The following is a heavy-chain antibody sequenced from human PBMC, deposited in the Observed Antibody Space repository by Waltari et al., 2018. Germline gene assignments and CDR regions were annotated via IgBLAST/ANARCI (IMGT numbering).Heavy chain of an antibody. CDR3: ASGSGDIVVVPAAIYHWYFDL. V-gene: IGHV1-69*01. CDR2: IIPIFGTA. D-gene: IGHD2-2*02. J-gene: IGHJ2*01. CDR1: GGTFSSYA. Sequence: QVQLVQSGAEVKKPGSSVKVSCKASGGTFSSYAISWVRQAPGQGLEWMGGIIPIFGTANYAQKFQGRVTMTADESTSTAYMELSSLRSEDTAVYYCASGSGDIVVVPAAIYHWYFDLWGRGTLVTVSS.